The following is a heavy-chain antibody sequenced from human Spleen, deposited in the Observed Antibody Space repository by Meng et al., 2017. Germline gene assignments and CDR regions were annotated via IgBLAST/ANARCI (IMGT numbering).Heavy chain of an antibody. J-gene: IGHJ4*02. CDR3: ARWTSHYDF. Sequence: EVQLVESGGGLVQPGGSLRLSCAASGFIFSTHWMGWVRQAPGKGLEWVSAISGGSGDTKLYADSVKGRFTISRDNSKSTLYLQMNSLRVDDTAVYHCARWTSHYDFWGQGTLVTVSS. CDR1: GFIFSTHW. V-gene: IGHV3-23*04. CDR2: ISGGSGDTK. D-gene: IGHD5-24*01.